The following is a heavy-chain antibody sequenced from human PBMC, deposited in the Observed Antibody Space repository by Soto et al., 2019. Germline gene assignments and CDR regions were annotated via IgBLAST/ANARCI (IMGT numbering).Heavy chain of an antibody. CDR2: IIPILGIA. J-gene: IGHJ5*02. V-gene: IGHV1-69*04. CDR1: GGTFSSYT. CDR3: ARDPPRVVVPEAGFDP. D-gene: IGHD2-2*01. Sequence: SVKVSCKASGGTFSSYTISWVRQAPGQGLEWMGRIIPILGIANYAQKFQGRVMITADKSTSTAYMELSSLRSEDTAVYYCARDPPRVVVPEAGFDPWGQGTLVTVSS.